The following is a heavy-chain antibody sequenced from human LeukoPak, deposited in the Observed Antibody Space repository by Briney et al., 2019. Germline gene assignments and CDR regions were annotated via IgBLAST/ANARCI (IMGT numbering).Heavy chain of an antibody. D-gene: IGHD5-24*01. J-gene: IGHJ4*02. V-gene: IGHV3-7*01. CDR1: GLIFRSYW. CDR3: ARERDGRFFDY. Sequence: PGGSLRLSCAVSGLIFRSYWMSWVRQAPGKGLEWVANINQDGSEKYFVGSVKGRFTISRDNAKNSLHLQMSTLRAEDTAVYYCARERDGRFFDYWGQGTLVTVSS. CDR2: INQDGSEK.